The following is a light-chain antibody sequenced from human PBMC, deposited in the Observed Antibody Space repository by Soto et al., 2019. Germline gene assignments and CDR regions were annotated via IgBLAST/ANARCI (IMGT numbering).Light chain of an antibody. CDR1: QSISSW. J-gene: IGKJ4*01. Sequence: DIQMTQSPSTLSASVGDRVTITCRASQSISSWLAWYQQKPGKAPDLLISDASRLESGVPSRFSGGGSGTDFTLTISRLEPEDFAVYYCQQFSSYPLTFGGGTKVDIK. CDR2: DAS. V-gene: IGKV1-5*01. CDR3: QQFSSYPLT.